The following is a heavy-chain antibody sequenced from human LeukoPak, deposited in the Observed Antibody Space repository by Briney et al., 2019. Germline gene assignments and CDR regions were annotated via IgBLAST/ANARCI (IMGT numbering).Heavy chain of an antibody. CDR2: IQIGGST. V-gene: IGHV4-61*09. J-gene: IGHJ4*02. D-gene: IGHD6-13*01. CDR1: GGSISSGSYY. Sequence: SQTLSLTCTVSGGSISSGSYYWNWIRQRQPAGKGLEWIGHIQIGGSTNYNPSLKSRITISVDTSKNQFSLKLSSVTAAVTAVYYCARGITGITATGSEWGQGTLVTVSS. CDR3: ARGITGITATGSE.